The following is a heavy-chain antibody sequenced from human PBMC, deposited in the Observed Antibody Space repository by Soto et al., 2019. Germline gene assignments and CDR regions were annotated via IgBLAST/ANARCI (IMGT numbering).Heavy chain of an antibody. V-gene: IGHV1-69*13. J-gene: IGHJ4*02. Sequence: QVQLVQSGAEVKKPGSSVKVSCKASGGTFSTYGMNWVRLAPGQGLEWMGGIIPKFGTTNYAQKFQGRVKISADDSTNTAYMELNYLRSEDTAVYFCARELDPYYGGNSLSLDYWGQGTRVTVSS. CDR2: IIPKFGTT. CDR3: ARELDPYYGGNSLSLDY. D-gene: IGHD4-17*01. CDR1: GGTFSTYG.